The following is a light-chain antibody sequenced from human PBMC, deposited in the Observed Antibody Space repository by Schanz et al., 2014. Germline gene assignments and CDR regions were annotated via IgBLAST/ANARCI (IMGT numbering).Light chain of an antibody. CDR1: QSVLHTSNSKSY. J-gene: IGKJ4*01. V-gene: IGKV4-1*01. CDR2: WAS. CDR3: QQYYGVPLT. Sequence: DIVMTQSPDSLAVSVGERATINCKSSQSVLHTSNSKSYLAWYQQKPGQPPKLLIHWASTRESGVPDRFSGSGSGTDFTLTISSLRADDAAVYYCQQYYGVPLTFGGGTKVEI.